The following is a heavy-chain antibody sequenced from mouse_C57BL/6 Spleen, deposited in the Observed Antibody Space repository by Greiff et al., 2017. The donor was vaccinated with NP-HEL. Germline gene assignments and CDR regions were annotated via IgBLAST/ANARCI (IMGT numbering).Heavy chain of an antibody. CDR2: IYPSDSET. CDR3: ARDYCGSSSHIDY. J-gene: IGHJ2*01. Sequence: VQLQQPGAELVRPGSSVKLSCKASGYTFTSYWMDWVKQRPGQGLEWIGNIYPSDSETHYNQKFKDKAILTVDKSSSTAYMQLSSLTSEDSAVYYCARDYCGSSSHIDYWGQGTTLTVSS. D-gene: IGHD1-1*01. V-gene: IGHV1-61*01. CDR1: GYTFTSYW.